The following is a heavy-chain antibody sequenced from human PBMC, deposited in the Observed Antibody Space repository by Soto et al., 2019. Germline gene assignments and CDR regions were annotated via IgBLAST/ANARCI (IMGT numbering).Heavy chain of an antibody. Sequence: QVQLQESGPGLVEPSGTLSLTCVVSGDSISSSHWWSWVRQPPGKGLEWIGEIFNSGTTKYNPSLESRVTMSVDKYNNQLSLKLSSVTAADTAVYYCARQLERGGLPEGFEYWGQGTLATVSS. D-gene: IGHD1-1*01. J-gene: IGHJ4*02. V-gene: IGHV4-4*02. CDR3: ARQLERGGLPEGFEY. CDR1: GDSISSSHW. CDR2: IFNSGTT.